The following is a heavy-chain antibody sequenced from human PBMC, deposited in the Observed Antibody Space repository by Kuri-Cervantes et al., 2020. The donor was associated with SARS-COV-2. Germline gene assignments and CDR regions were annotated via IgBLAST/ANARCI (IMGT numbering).Heavy chain of an antibody. D-gene: IGHD6-19*01. CDR1: GFIFSDFY. V-gene: IGHV3-11*04. CDR3: ARDLRSGWFEGAFDI. CDR2: IGPSGTFK. Sequence: GGSLRLSCTASGFIFSDFYMTWIRQAPGKGLEWISSIGPSGTFKHYADSVKGRFTISRDNAKNSLYLQMSSLRGDDTAVYYCARDLRSGWFEGAFDIWGRGTMVTVSS. J-gene: IGHJ3*02.